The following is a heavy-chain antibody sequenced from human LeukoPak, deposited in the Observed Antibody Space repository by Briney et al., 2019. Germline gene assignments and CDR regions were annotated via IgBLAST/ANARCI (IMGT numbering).Heavy chain of an antibody. Sequence: GESLKISCKGSGYIFTSYWIGWVRQMPGKGLEWMGIIYPGDSDTRDSPSFQGQVTISADKSISTAYLQWSSLKASDTAMYYCARQRPAYCSSTSCYTLGPFDYWGQGTLVTVSS. CDR1: GYIFTSYW. J-gene: IGHJ4*02. CDR3: ARQRPAYCSSTSCYTLGPFDY. V-gene: IGHV5-51*01. D-gene: IGHD2-2*02. CDR2: IYPGDSDT.